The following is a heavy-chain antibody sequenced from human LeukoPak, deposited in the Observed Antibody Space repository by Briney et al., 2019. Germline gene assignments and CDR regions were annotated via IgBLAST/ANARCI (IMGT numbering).Heavy chain of an antibody. V-gene: IGHV1-24*01. D-gene: IGHD6-13*01. CDR1: GYTLTELS. Sequence: ASVKVSCKVSGYTLTELSIHWVRQAPGKGLEWMGGFDPEDVETIYAQKFQGRVTMTEDTSTDTAYMELSSLRSEDTAVYYCAIPGGSSRDFDYWGQGTLVTVSS. CDR3: AIPGGSSRDFDY. J-gene: IGHJ4*02. CDR2: FDPEDVET.